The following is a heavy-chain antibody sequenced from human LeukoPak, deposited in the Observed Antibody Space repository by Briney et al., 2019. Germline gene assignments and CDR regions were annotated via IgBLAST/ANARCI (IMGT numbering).Heavy chain of an antibody. CDR3: TRDLMDYDVSTGLHHYYMDV. J-gene: IGHJ6*02. V-gene: IGHV3-21*01. Sequence: PGGSLRLSCVTSGFTFSSYSMNWVRQAPGKGLEWVSSISSGSSYIYYADSVKGRFTISRDNAKNTLFLQMNTLRVEDTAVYYCTRDLMDYDVSTGLHHYYMDVWGQGTTVTVSS. CDR2: ISSGSSYI. D-gene: IGHD3-9*01. CDR1: GFTFSSYS.